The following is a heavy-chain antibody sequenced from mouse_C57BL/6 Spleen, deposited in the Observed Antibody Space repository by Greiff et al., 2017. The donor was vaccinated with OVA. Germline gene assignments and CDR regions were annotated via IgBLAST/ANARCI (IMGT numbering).Heavy chain of an antibody. CDR1: GYSFTDYN. J-gene: IGHJ4*01. CDR3: ARSGDYDYAMNY. V-gene: IGHV1-39*01. Sequence: EVQLVESGPELVKPGASVKISCKASGYSFTDYNMNWVKQSNGKSLEWIGVIYPNYGTTSYNQKFKGKATLTVDQSSSTAYMQRNSLTSEDSAVYYCARSGDYDYAMNYWGQGTSVTVSS. CDR2: IYPNYGTT. D-gene: IGHD2-4*01.